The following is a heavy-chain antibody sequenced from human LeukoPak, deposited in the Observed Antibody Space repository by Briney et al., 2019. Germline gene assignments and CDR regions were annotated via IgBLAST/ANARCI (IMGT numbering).Heavy chain of an antibody. CDR2: ISGSGGST. J-gene: IGHJ4*02. Sequence: GGSLRLSCAASRFTFSSYAMSWVRQAPGKGLEWVSAISGSGGSTYYADSVKGRFTISRDNSKNTLYLQMNSLRAEDTAVYYCAKDPAAIRVGDYWGQGTLVTVSS. D-gene: IGHD3-10*01. CDR1: RFTFSSYA. CDR3: AKDPAAIRVGDY. V-gene: IGHV3-23*01.